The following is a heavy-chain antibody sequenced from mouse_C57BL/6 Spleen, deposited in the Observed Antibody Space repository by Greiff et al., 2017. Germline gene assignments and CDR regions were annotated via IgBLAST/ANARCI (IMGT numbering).Heavy chain of an antibody. CDR1: GFSLTSYG. CDR3: ATISSYEAY. J-gene: IGHJ3*01. Sequence: QVQLKESGPGLVAPSQSLSITCTVSGFSLTSYGVDWVRQSPGTGLEWLGVIWGVGSTNSNSALNFRLSISKDNAKSQVFLKMNSLQTDDTAMYFCATISSYEAYWGQGTLVTVSA. D-gene: IGHD1-1*01. CDR2: IWGVGST. V-gene: IGHV2-6*01.